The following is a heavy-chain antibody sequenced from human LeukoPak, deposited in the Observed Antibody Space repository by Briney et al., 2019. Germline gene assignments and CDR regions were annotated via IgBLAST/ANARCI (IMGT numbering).Heavy chain of an antibody. Sequence: GGSLRLSCAASGFAFSTNWMHWVRQAPGKGLVWVSHISTDARTITYADFVKGRFTISRDNAKNTLYLQMNSLRAEDTAVYYCAKIGAAGTYYFDYWGQGTLVTVSS. D-gene: IGHD6-13*01. CDR3: AKIGAAGTYYFDY. V-gene: IGHV3-74*01. CDR2: ISTDARTI. CDR1: GFAFSTNW. J-gene: IGHJ4*02.